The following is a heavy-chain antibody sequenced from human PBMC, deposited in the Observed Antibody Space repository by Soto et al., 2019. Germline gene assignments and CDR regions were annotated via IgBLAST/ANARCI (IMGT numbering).Heavy chain of an antibody. CDR3: ARTLAAAVGRRYFDL. CDR2: ISSSSSST. V-gene: IGHV3-11*05. CDR1: GFTFSDYY. D-gene: IGHD6-13*01. Sequence: QVQLAESGGGLVKPGGSLRLSCAASGFTFSDYYMSWIRQAPGKGLEWVSYISSSSSSTNYADSVKGRFTISRDNAKTSLYLQINSVRVEETAVYYCARTLAAAVGRRYFDLWGRGTLVTVSS. J-gene: IGHJ2*01.